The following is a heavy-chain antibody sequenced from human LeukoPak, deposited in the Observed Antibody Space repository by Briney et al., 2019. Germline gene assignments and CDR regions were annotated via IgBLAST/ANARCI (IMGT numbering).Heavy chain of an antibody. V-gene: IGHV4-39*01. Sequence: SETLSLTCTVSGGSISSSSYYWGWIRQPPGKGLEWIGSIYYSGSTYYNPSLKSRVTISVDTSKNQFSLKLSSVTAAGTAVYYCARYTYSSPQNGAFDIWGQGTMVTVSS. D-gene: IGHD6-13*01. CDR1: GGSISSSSYY. J-gene: IGHJ3*02. CDR2: IYYSGST. CDR3: ARYTYSSPQNGAFDI.